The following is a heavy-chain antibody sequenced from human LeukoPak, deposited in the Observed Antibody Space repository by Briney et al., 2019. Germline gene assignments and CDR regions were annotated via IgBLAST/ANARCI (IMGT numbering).Heavy chain of an antibody. Sequence: GGSLRLSCAASGFTFSGYSINWVRQAPGKGLEWVSSISSSSTYIYYADSVKGRFTISRDNAKNSLYLQMNSLRAEDAAVYYCARDPSGLGSWYWGQGTLVTVSS. CDR2: ISSSSTYI. D-gene: IGHD6-25*01. J-gene: IGHJ4*02. CDR1: GFTFSGYS. V-gene: IGHV3-21*01. CDR3: ARDPSGLGSWY.